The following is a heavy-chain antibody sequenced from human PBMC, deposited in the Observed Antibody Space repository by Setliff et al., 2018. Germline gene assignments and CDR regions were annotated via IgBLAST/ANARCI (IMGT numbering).Heavy chain of an antibody. CDR1: DGSLSTYY. V-gene: IGHV4-59*01. J-gene: IGHJ4*02. Sequence: SETLSLTCTVSDGSLSTYYWSWIRQPPGKGLEWIGYVYYSGTASYSPSLRSRLTISVDTSKNQFSLKLNSMTTADTAVYYCARGGTYRYFDYWGQGALVTVSS. CDR3: ARGGTYRYFDY. CDR2: VYYSGTA.